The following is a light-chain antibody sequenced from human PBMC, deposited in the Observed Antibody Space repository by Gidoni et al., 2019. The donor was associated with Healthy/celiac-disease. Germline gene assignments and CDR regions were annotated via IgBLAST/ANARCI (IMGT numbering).Light chain of an antibody. J-gene: IGKJ4*01. Sequence: DIQMTQSPSTLSASVGDRVTITCRASQSISSWLAWYQQKPGKAPKLLIYKASSLESGVPSRFSGSGPGTEFTLTISSLQPDDFATYYCQQYDSSPLTFGGGTKVEIK. CDR3: QQYDSSPLT. CDR1: QSISSW. V-gene: IGKV1-5*03. CDR2: KAS.